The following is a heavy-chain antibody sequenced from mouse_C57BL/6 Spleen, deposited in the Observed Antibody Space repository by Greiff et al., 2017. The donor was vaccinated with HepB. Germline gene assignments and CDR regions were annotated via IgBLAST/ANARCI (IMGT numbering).Heavy chain of an antibody. D-gene: IGHD2-1*01. CDR3: ARDRTYYGNYYAMDY. J-gene: IGHJ4*01. CDR2: IYPGDGDT. Sequence: QVQLQQSGPELVKPGASVKISCKASGYAFSSSWMNWVKQRPGKGLEWIGRIYPGDGDTNYNGKFKGKATLTADKSSSTAYMQLSSLTSEDSAVYFCARDRTYYGNYYAMDYWGQGTSVTVSS. CDR1: GYAFSSSW. V-gene: IGHV1-82*01.